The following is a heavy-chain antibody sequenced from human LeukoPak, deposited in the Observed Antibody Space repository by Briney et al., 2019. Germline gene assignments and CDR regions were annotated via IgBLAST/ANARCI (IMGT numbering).Heavy chain of an antibody. Sequence: SETLSLTCTVSGGSISSSNYYWGWIRQPPGKGLEWIGSIYYSGSTYYNPSLKSRVTISVDTSKNQFSLKLSSVTAADTAVYYCARVYGSGSYYNGYYYYYMDVWGKGTTVTISS. D-gene: IGHD3-10*01. V-gene: IGHV4-39*01. CDR2: IYYSGST. J-gene: IGHJ6*03. CDR3: ARVYGSGSYYNGYYYYYMDV. CDR1: GGSISSSNYY.